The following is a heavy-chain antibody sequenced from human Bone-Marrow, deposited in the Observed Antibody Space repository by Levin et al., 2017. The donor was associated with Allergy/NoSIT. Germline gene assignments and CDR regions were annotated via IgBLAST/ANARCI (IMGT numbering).Heavy chain of an antibody. CDR3: ARGRLAAAVADNWFDP. CDR1: GGSISSYY. V-gene: IGHV4-59*01. Sequence: SETLSLTCTVSGGSISSYYWSWIRQPPGKGLEWIGYIYYSGSTNYNPSLKSRVTISVDTSKNQFSLKLSSVTAADTAVYYCARGRLAAAVADNWFDPWGQGTLVTVSS. CDR2: IYYSGST. D-gene: IGHD6-13*01. J-gene: IGHJ5*02.